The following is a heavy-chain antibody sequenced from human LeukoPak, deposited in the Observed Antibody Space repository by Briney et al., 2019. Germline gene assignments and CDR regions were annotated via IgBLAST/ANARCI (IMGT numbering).Heavy chain of an antibody. J-gene: IGHJ5*02. Sequence: SETLSLTCAVYGGSFSGYYWSWIRQPSGKGLEWIGEIYHSGSTNYNPSLKSRVTISVDTSKNQFSLKLSSVTAADTAVYYCARGTKLRGYSGYGKANWFDPWGQGTLVTVSS. CDR3: ARGTKLRGYSGYGKANWFDP. V-gene: IGHV4-34*01. D-gene: IGHD5-12*01. CDR2: IYHSGST. CDR1: GGSFSGYY.